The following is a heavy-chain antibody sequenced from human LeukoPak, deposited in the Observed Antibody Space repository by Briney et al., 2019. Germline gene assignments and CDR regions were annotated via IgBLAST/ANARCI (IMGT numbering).Heavy chain of an antibody. CDR2: INHSGST. CDR1: GGSFSGYY. V-gene: IGHV4-34*01. Sequence: SETLSLTCAVYGGSFSGYYWSWIRQPPGKGLEWIGEINHSGSTNYNPSLKSRVTTSVDTSKNQFSLKLSSVTAADTAVYYCASLPYYYYYYYMDVWGKGTTVTVSS. J-gene: IGHJ6*03. CDR3: ASLPYYYYYYYMDV.